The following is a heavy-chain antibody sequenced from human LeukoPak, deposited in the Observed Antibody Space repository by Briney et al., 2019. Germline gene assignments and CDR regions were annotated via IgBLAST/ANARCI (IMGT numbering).Heavy chain of an antibody. V-gene: IGHV3-30*04. CDR3: ARPLLIAAAGTRFPDY. Sequence: GRSLRLSCAASGFTFSSYAMHWVRHAPGKGLEWVAVISYDGSNKYYADSVKGRFTISRDNSKNTLYLQMNSLRAEDTAVYYCARPLLIAAAGTRFPDYWGQGTLVTVSS. D-gene: IGHD6-13*01. CDR2: ISYDGSNK. CDR1: GFTFSSYA. J-gene: IGHJ4*02.